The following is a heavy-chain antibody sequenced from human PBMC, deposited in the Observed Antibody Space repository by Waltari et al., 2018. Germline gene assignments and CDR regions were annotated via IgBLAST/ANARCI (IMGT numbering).Heavy chain of an antibody. D-gene: IGHD5-12*01. CDR2: IYYSGST. V-gene: IGHV4-59*11. Sequence: QVQLQESGPGLVKPSETLSLTCTVSGGSISSHYWSWIRQPPGKGLEWIGYIYYSGSTNSNPSLKSRVTISVDTSKNQFSLKLSSVTAADTAVYYCARAPTIRYYYYGMDVWGQGTTVTVSS. CDR1: GGSISSHY. J-gene: IGHJ6*02. CDR3: ARAPTIRYYYYGMDV.